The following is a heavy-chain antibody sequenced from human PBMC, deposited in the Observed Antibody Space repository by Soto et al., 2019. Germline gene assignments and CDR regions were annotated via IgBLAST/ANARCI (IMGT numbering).Heavy chain of an antibody. CDR2: MNPDGSAK. CDR3: AKGGSPYEECAY. V-gene: IGHV3-7*05. Sequence: EVQLVESGGGLVQPGGSLRLSCAASGFTFNDYWMSWVRQAPGKGLEWVANMNPDGSAKSYVDSVKGRFTISRDNAKNSLYLHINSLRADDTAVYYSAKGGSPYEECAYWGQGTLVTVSS. D-gene: IGHD2-15*01. CDR1: GFTFNDYW. J-gene: IGHJ4*02.